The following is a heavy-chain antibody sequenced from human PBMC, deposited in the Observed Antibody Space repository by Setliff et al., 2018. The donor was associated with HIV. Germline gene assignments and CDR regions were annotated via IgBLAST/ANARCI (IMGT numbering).Heavy chain of an antibody. D-gene: IGHD5-12*01. CDR1: GYTFIGDY. CDR2: INPNSGGA. CDR3: ARGGLATGAFDI. V-gene: IGHV1-2*02. Sequence: ASVKVSCKASGYTFIGDYMHWVRQAPGQGLEWMGWINPNSGGANFAQKFQGRVTMTRDTSISTAYMELSRLRSDDTAVYYCARGGLATGAFDIWGQGTMVTVS. J-gene: IGHJ3*02.